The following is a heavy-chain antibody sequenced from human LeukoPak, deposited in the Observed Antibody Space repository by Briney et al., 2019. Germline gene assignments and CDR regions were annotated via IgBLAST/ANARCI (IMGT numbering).Heavy chain of an antibody. D-gene: IGHD3-22*01. V-gene: IGHV3-7*01. CDR1: GFTFNSNW. Sequence: PGGSLSLSCVASGFTFNSNWMSWVRQAPGKGLEWVANIKQDGSEKYYVDSVKGRFTISRDNAKNSLSLQMNSLRAEDTAVYYCARDKYYDRYFDSWGQGTLVTVSS. J-gene: IGHJ4*02. CDR2: IKQDGSEK. CDR3: ARDKYYDRYFDS.